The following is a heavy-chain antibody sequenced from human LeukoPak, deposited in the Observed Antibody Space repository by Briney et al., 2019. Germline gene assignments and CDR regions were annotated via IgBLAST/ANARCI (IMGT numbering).Heavy chain of an antibody. J-gene: IGHJ4*02. CDR2: IHYSGSA. V-gene: IGHV4-39*01. D-gene: IGHD3-10*01. CDR1: GGSISSSSFY. CDR3: ARGGSSSGIYY. Sequence: SETLSLTCTVSGGSISSSSFYWGWIRQPPGKGLEWIGSIHYSGSAYYNPSLESRVTISVDTSKNQFSLKLNSVTAADTAAYYCARGGSSSGIYYWGQGTLVTVSS.